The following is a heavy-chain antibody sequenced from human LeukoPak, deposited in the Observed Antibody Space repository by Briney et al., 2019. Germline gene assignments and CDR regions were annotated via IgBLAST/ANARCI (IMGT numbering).Heavy chain of an antibody. CDR2: IYPGDSDT. CDR1: GYSFSTYW. Sequence: GESLKISCKGSGYSFSTYWLGWVRQMPGKGLEWMGIIYPGDSDTKYGPPFQGQVSFSADKSITTAHLQWNSLKASDTAMYYCARPFGSGSYAFDVWGQGTMVTVSS. J-gene: IGHJ3*01. CDR3: ARPFGSGSYAFDV. D-gene: IGHD3-10*01. V-gene: IGHV5-51*01.